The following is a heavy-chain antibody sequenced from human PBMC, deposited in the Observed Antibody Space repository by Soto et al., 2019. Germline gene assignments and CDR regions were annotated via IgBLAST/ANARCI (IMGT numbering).Heavy chain of an antibody. CDR1: GYTFSNYA. CDR2: INAGNGDT. V-gene: IGHV1-3*05. J-gene: IGHJ5*02. D-gene: IGHD3-10*01. Sequence: QVQLVQSGAEEKKPGASVKVSCKASGYTFSNYAMHWVRQAPGLRLEWMGWINAGNGDTKYSQKFPDRVTITRDPSATTAYMELSSRISEDTAVYYCGRGGEWMPWGQGTLVTVSS. CDR3: GRGGEWMP.